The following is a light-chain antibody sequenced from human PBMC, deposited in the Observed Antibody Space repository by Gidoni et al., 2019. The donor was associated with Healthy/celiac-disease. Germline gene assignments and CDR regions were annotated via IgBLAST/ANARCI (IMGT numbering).Light chain of an antibody. CDR3: QQYYSTHQWT. J-gene: IGKJ1*01. CDR1: QGISNS. V-gene: IGKV1-NL1*01. Sequence: DIQMTQSPSSLSASVGDRVTITCRASQGISNSLAWYQQKPGKAPKLLLYAASRLESGVPSRFSGSGSGTDYTLTISSMQPEDFATSYCQQYYSTHQWTFGQGTKVEIK. CDR2: AAS.